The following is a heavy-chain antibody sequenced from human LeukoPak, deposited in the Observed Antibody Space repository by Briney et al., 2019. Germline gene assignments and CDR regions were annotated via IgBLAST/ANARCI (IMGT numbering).Heavy chain of an antibody. Sequence: GGSLRLSCAASGFTFSSYDMHWVRQATGKGLEWVSAIGTAGDTYYPGSVKGRFTISRGNAKNSLYLHMNSLRAGDTAVYYCARGRAYDSSGYYWEFDYWGQGTLVTVSS. D-gene: IGHD3-22*01. J-gene: IGHJ4*02. CDR2: IGTAGDT. CDR1: GFTFSSYD. CDR3: ARGRAYDSSGYYWEFDY. V-gene: IGHV3-13*04.